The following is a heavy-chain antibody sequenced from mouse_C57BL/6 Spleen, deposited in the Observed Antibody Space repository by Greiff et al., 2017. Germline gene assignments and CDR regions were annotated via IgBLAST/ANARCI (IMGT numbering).Heavy chain of an antibody. D-gene: IGHD4-1*01. CDR1: GYTFTDYY. Sequence: VQLQQSGAELVRPGASVKLSCKASGYTFTDYYINWVKQRPGQGLEWIARIYPGSGNTYYNEKFKGKATLTAEQSSSTAYLQLSSLTSEDSAVYFCASLTGYYFDYWGQGTTRTVAS. CDR2: IYPGSGNT. V-gene: IGHV1-76*01. CDR3: ASLTGYYFDY. J-gene: IGHJ2*01.